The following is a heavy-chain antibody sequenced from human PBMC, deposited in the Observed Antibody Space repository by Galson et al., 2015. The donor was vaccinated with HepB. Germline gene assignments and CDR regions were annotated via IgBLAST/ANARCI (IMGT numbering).Heavy chain of an antibody. CDR2: IYYSGST. CDR3: ARGSGTDYYRPGTYCAFEI. J-gene: IGHJ3*02. D-gene: IGHD3-10*01. V-gene: IGHV4-59*01. Sequence: TLSLTCSVSGGSISSYYWSWIRKPPGKGLEWIGYIYYSGSTNYNPSLKSRVTISVDTSKNQFSLKLSSVTAADTAVYYCARGSGTDYYRPGTYCAFEIWGQGTMVTVSS. CDR1: GGSISSYY.